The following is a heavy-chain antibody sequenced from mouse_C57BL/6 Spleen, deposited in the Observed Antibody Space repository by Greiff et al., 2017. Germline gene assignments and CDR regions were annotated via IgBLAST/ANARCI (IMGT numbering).Heavy chain of an antibody. CDR3: ARGSSGYLAY. J-gene: IGHJ3*01. V-gene: IGHV1-52*01. CDR1: GSTFTSYR. CDR2: IDPSDSET. Sequence: VQLQQPGAELVRPGSSVQLSCKASGSTFTSYRMHWVKQRPIQGLEWIGNIDPSDSETHYNQKFKDKATLTVDKSSSTAYMQLISLTSEDSAVYYCARGSSGYLAYWGQGTLVTVSA. D-gene: IGHD3-2*02.